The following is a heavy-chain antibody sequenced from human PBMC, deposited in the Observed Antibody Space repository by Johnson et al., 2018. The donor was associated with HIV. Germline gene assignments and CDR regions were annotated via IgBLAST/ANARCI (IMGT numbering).Heavy chain of an antibody. CDR2: ISYDGSNK. Sequence: VQLVESGGGVVQPGRSLRLSCAASGFTFDDYGMHWVRQAPGKGLEWVAVISYDGSNKYYADSVKGRFTISRDNSKNTLYLQMNSLRAEDTAVYYCARGGKRVMAAFDIWGQGTMVTVSS. CDR3: ARGGKRVMAAFDI. V-gene: IGHV3-30*03. CDR1: GFTFDDYG. D-gene: IGHD3-16*01. J-gene: IGHJ3*02.